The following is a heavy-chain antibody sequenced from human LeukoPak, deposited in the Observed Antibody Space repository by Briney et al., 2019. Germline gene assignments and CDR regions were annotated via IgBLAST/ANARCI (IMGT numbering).Heavy chain of an antibody. CDR3: ASGAWAARLNS. V-gene: IGHV4-34*12. Sequence: SETLSLTCAVYGESLNYYYWSWIRQSPGKGLEWIGDIFDGRTINYNPSLKSRVTISAATSSQQFSLNLKSVTAADTAVYFCASGAWAARLNSWAQGALVIVSS. D-gene: IGHD4-23*01. CDR1: GESLNYYY. CDR2: IFDGRTI. J-gene: IGHJ4*02.